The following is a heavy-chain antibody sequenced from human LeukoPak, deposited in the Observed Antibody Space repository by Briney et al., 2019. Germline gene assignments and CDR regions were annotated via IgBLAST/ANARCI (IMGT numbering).Heavy chain of an antibody. CDR1: GFTFTSSA. J-gene: IGHJ4*02. CDR3: TASPLSKYYDFWRAGGGDY. D-gene: IGHD3-3*01. CDR2: IVVGSGNT. Sequence: SVKVSCKASGFTFTSSAVQWVRRARGQRLEWIGWIVVGSGNTNYAQKFQERVTITRDMSTSTAYMELSSLRSEDTAVYYCTASPLSKYYDFWRAGGGDYWGQGTLVTVSS. V-gene: IGHV1-58*01.